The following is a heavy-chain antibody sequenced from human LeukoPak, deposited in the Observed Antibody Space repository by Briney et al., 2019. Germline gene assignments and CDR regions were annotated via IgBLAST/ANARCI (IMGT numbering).Heavy chain of an antibody. CDR1: GGSFSGYY. V-gene: IGHV4-34*01. CDR2: INHSGST. J-gene: IGHJ4*02. D-gene: IGHD6-19*01. CDR3: ARVAQGKAVAGFDY. Sequence: KPSETLSLTCAVYGGSFSGYYWSWIRQPPGKGLEWIGEINHSGSTNYNPSLKSRVTISVDTSKNQFSLKLSSVTAADMAVYYCARVAQGKAVAGFDYWGQGTLVTVSS.